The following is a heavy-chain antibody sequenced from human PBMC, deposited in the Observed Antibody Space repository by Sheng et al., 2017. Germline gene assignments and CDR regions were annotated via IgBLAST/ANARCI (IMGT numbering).Heavy chain of an antibody. CDR3: ARDRVGAPDFDY. CDR2: IWYDGSNK. Sequence: QVQLVESGGGVVQPGRSLRLSCAASGFTFSSYGMHWVRQAPGKGLEWVAVIWYDGSNKYYADSVKGRFTISRDNSKNTLYLQMNSLRAEDTAVYYCARDRVGAPDFDYWARERWSPSPQ. D-gene: IGHD1-26*01. CDR1: GFTFSSYG. V-gene: IGHV3-33*01. J-gene: IGHJ4*02.